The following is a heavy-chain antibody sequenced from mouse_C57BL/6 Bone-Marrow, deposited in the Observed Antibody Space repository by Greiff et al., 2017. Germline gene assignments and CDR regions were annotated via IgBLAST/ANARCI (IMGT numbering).Heavy chain of an antibody. V-gene: IGHV1-75*01. D-gene: IGHD1-1*01. CDR2: IFPGSGST. Sequence: QVQLQQSGPELVKPGASVKISCKASGYTFTDYYINWVKQRPGQGLEWIGWIFPGSGSTYYNEKFKGKATLTVDKSSSTAYMLLSSLNSEDSAVYFCARDRAYYYGSSYRYYAMDYWGQGTSVTVSS. CDR1: GYTFTDYY. CDR3: ARDRAYYYGSSYRYYAMDY. J-gene: IGHJ4*01.